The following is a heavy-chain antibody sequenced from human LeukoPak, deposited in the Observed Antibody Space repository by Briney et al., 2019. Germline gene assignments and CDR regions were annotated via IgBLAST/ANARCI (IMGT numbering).Heavy chain of an antibody. Sequence: PSETLSLTCAVYGGSFSGYYWSWIRQPPGKGLEWIGEINHSGSTNYNPSLKSRVTISADTSKNQFSLKLISVTAADTAVYYCAVCLAATDPFDYWGQGTLVTVSS. CDR1: GGSFSGYY. J-gene: IGHJ4*02. CDR2: INHSGST. CDR3: AVCLAATDPFDY. V-gene: IGHV4-34*01. D-gene: IGHD6-13*01.